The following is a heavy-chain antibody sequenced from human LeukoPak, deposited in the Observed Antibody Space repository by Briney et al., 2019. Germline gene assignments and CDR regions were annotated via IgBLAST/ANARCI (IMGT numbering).Heavy chain of an antibody. CDR2: INSDGDSA. J-gene: IGHJ5*02. D-gene: IGHD6-19*01. CDR3: TKDNRPHSRGWYAYP. Sequence: PGGSLRLSCIASGFSFSTYAMTWVRQAPGKGLEWVSFINSDGDSAYYADFVKGRFTISRDNSKNTLYLQMNSLRAEDTAIYYCTKDNRPHSRGWYAYPWGQGTLVTVSS. CDR1: GFSFSTYA. V-gene: IGHV3-23*01.